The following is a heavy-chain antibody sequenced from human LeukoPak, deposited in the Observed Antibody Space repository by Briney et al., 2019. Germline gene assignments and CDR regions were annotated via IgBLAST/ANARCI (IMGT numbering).Heavy chain of an antibody. V-gene: IGHV3-48*04. D-gene: IGHD3-22*01. CDR2: ITTTSSTI. J-gene: IGHJ6*03. Sequence: GGSLRLSCAASGFTFSSYNMNWVRQAPGKGLEWLSYITTTSSTICYADSVKGRFTISRDNAKNSMYLQMNSLRAEDTAVYYCARVPFYYDSSGLYPTYYYYMDVWGTGTTVTVSS. CDR1: GFTFSSYN. CDR3: ARVPFYYDSSGLYPTYYYYMDV.